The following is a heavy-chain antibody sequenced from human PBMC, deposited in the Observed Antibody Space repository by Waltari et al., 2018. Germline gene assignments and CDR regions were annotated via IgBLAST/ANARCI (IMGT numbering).Heavy chain of an antibody. V-gene: IGHV5-51*03. D-gene: IGHD1-1*01. J-gene: IGHJ4*02. CDR1: GYSFTSYW. CDR2: IYPGDSDT. CDR3: ARTTNQLEYGYYFDY. Sequence: EVQLVQSGAEVKKPGESLKISCKGSGYSFTSYWIGWVRQMPGKGLEWMGIIYPGDSDTRYSPSFQGQVTISADKSISTAYLQWSSLKASDTAMYYCARTTNQLEYGYYFDYWGQGTLVTVSS.